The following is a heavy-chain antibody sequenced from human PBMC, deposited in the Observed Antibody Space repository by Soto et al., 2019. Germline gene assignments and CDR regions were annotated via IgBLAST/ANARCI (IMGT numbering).Heavy chain of an antibody. CDR2: ISSSGSTI. D-gene: IGHD1-26*01. V-gene: IGHV3-11*01. J-gene: IGHJ2*01. Sequence: GGSLRLSCAASGFTFSDYYMSWIRQAPGKGLEWVSYISSSGSTIYYADSVKGRFTISRGKAKNSLYLQMNSLRAEDTAVYYCARVRPGGYWYLDLWGRGTQVTVYS. CDR1: GFTFSDYY. CDR3: ARVRPGGYWYLDL.